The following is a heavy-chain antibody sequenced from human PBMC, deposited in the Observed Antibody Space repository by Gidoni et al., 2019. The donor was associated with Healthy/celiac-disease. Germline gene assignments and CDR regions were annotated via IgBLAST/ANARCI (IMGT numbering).Heavy chain of an antibody. J-gene: IGHJ4*02. Sequence: QVQLVQSGAEVKKPGTSVKVSCKASGGTFSRYAISWVRQALGKGVEWMGRIIPIHGIANYAQKFQGRVTITADKSTSTAYMELSSLRSEDTAVYYCATHGGSRWLSPRAPDYWGKGTLVTVSS. CDR1: GGTFSRYA. V-gene: IGHV1-69*04. CDR2: IIPIHGIA. D-gene: IGHD5-12*01. CDR3: ATHGGSRWLSPRAPDY.